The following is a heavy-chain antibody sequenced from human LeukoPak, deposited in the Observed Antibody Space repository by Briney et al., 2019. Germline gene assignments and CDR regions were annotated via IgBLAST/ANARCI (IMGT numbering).Heavy chain of an antibody. CDR1: GFTFSSSA. CDR3: AKKTPGTHPFDY. D-gene: IGHD6-13*01. V-gene: IGHV3-23*01. J-gene: IGHJ4*02. Sequence: PGGSLRLSCAASGFTFSSSAMNWVRQAPGKGLEWVSASGTGGDTYYADSVKGRFTISRDNSKNTLYLQMTSLRAEDTAVYYCAKKTPGTHPFDYWGQGTLVTVSP. CDR2: SGTGGDT.